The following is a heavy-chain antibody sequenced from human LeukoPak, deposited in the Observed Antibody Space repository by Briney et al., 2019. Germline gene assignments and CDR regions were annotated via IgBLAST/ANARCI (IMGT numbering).Heavy chain of an antibody. Sequence: GRSLRLSCTASGFTFGDYAMSWFRQAPGKGLEWVGFIRSKAYGGTTEYAASVKGRFTISRDDSKSIAYLQMNSLKTEDTAVYYCTRDGGYSYGQRVAFDIWGQGTMVTVSS. CDR2: IRSKAYGGTT. J-gene: IGHJ3*02. D-gene: IGHD5-18*01. CDR3: TRDGGYSYGQRVAFDI. CDR1: GFTFGDYA. V-gene: IGHV3-49*03.